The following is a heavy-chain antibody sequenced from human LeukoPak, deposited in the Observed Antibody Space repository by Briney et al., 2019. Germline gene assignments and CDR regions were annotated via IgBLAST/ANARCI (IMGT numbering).Heavy chain of an antibody. CDR3: ARDRERSSSWYVGYYYYYMDV. J-gene: IGHJ6*03. V-gene: IGHV1-18*01. CDR1: GYTFTSYG. Sequence: GASVKVSCKASGYTFTSYGISWVRQAPGQGLEWMGWISAYNGNTNYAQKLQGRVTMTTDTSTSTAYMELRSLRSDDTAVYYCARDRERSSSWYVGYYYYYMDVWGKGTTVTVSS. CDR2: ISAYNGNT. D-gene: IGHD6-13*01.